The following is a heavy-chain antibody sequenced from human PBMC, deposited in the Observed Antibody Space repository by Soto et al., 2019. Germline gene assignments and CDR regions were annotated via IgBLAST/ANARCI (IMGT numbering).Heavy chain of an antibody. J-gene: IGHJ6*02. CDR1: GYSFTHYN. D-gene: IGHD2-8*01. V-gene: IGHV1-2*04. CDR3: ARVVSTDCSNGVCSFFYNRDMDV. CDR2: INPKSGGT. Sequence: ASVKVSCKASGYSFTHYNIHWVRQAPGQGLEWLGRINPKSGGTSTAQKFQGWVTMPTDTSISTASMELTSLTSDDTAIYYCARVVSTDCSNGVCSFFYNRDMDVWGQGTTVTVSS.